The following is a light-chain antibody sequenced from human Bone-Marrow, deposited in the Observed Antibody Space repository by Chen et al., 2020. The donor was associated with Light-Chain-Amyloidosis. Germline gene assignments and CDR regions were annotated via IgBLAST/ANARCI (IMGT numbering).Light chain of an antibody. CDR2: DVV. J-gene: IGLJ3*02. CDR1: SSDVGGYNY. Sequence: QSALTQPRSVSGSPGQSFAISCTGTSSDVGGYNYVVWYQQHPGKAPKLMIYDVVKRPSGVPDRFSGSKSGNTASLTISGLQAEDEAYYYCCSYAGSFWVFGGGTKVTVL. V-gene: IGLV2-11*01. CDR3: CSYAGSFWV.